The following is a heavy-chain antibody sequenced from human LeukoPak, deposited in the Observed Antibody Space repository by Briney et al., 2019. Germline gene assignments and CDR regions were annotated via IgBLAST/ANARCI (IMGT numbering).Heavy chain of an antibody. J-gene: IGHJ6*03. CDR3: TRPGSDDDFWSGNEPYYYYYYYMDV. CDR2: IRSKANSYAT. CDR1: GFTFSGSA. Sequence: PGGSLRLSCAASGFTFSGSAMHWVRQASGKGLEWVGRIRSKANSYATAYAASVKGRFTISRDDSKNTAYLQMNSLKTEDTAVYYCTRPGSDDDFWSGNEPYYYYYYYMDVWGKGTTVTVSS. D-gene: IGHD3-3*01. V-gene: IGHV3-73*01.